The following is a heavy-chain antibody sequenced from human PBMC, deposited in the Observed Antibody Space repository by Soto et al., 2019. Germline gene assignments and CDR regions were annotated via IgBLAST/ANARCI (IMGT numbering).Heavy chain of an antibody. CDR3: PRVLCFSSGWYGSIPS. CDR2: TYYRSKWYN. J-gene: IGHJ1*01. Sequence: SQTLSLTCVISGDSVSSNRAAWNWIRQSPSRGLEWLGRTYYRSKWYNDYAVSVKSRITINPDTSKNQFSLQLNSVTPEDTAVYYCPRVLCFSSGWYGSIPSWGQGTLVTVSS. D-gene: IGHD6-13*01. V-gene: IGHV6-1*01. CDR1: GDSVSSNRAA.